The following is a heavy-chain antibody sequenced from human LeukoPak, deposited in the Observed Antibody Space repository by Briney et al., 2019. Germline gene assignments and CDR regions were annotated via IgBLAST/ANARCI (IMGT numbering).Heavy chain of an antibody. V-gene: IGHV1-69*04. CDR1: GGTFSSYA. J-gene: IGHJ5*02. D-gene: IGHD4-17*01. Sequence: SVKVSCKASGGTFSSYAISWVRQAPGQELEWMGRIIPIFGIANYAQKFQGRVTITADKSTSTAYMELSSLRSEDTAVYYCARGHADYGRKHPSWFDPWGQGTLVTVSS. CDR2: IIPIFGIA. CDR3: ARGHADYGRKHPSWFDP.